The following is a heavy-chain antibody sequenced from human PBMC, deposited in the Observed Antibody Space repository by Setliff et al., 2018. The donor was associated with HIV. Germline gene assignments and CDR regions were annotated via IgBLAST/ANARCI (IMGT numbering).Heavy chain of an antibody. CDR2: IYSSGTT. D-gene: IGHD1-7*01. V-gene: IGHV4-4*09. Sequence: PSETLSLTCFVSGVSISDHYWGWIRQPPGKGLEWIGYIYSSGTTQYNPSLKSRVTISVDTSKNQFSLKLSSVTAADTAVYYCARRAVQDGTVTSSNWFDPWGQGTLVTVSS. CDR1: GVSISDHY. CDR3: ARRAVQDGTVTSSNWFDP. J-gene: IGHJ5*02.